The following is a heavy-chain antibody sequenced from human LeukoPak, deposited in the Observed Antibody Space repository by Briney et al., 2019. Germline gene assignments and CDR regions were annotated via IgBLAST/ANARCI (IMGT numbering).Heavy chain of an antibody. CDR3: AKDLFQTPYYFDY. D-gene: IGHD3-10*02. CDR2: ISGSGGST. V-gene: IGHV3-23*01. J-gene: IGHJ4*02. Sequence: GGSLRLSCAASGFTFTSYRMDWVRQAPGKGLEWVSAISGSGGSTYYADSVKGRFTISRDNSKNTLYLQMNSLRAEDTAVYYCAKDLFQTPYYFDYWGQGTLVTVSS. CDR1: GFTFTSYR.